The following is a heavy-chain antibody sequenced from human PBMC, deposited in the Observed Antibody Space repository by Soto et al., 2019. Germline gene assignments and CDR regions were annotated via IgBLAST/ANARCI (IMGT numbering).Heavy chain of an antibody. Sequence: QVQLQQSGPGLLKPSETLSLTCSVSGGSITDNYWTWIRQSPGQGLEWVGYIYYTGITNYNPSLKRRVTISLDRSKNRFSLKLDSVTAADTAVYYCARALDYDFWGGRNWFDPWGQGTLVTVSS. D-gene: IGHD3-3*01. CDR2: IYYTGIT. CDR3: ARALDYDFWGGRNWFDP. CDR1: GGSITDNY. J-gene: IGHJ5*02. V-gene: IGHV4-59*01.